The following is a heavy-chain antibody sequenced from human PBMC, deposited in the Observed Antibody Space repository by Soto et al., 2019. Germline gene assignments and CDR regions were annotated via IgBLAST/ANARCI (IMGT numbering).Heavy chain of an antibody. CDR2: ISGSGGST. J-gene: IGHJ4*02. CDR3: ANESDIVVVPAAIGLFDY. CDR1: GFTFSSYA. Sequence: PGGSLRLSCTASGFTFSSYAMSWVRQPPGKGLEWVSAISGSGGSTYYADSVKGRFTISRDNSKKTLYLQMTSLRAEDTAVYYCANESDIVVVPAAIGLFDYWGQGTLVTVSS. V-gene: IGHV3-23*01. D-gene: IGHD2-2*02.